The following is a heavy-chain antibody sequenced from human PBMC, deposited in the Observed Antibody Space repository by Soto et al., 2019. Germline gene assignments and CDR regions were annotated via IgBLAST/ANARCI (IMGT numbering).Heavy chain of an antibody. J-gene: IGHJ4*02. Sequence: GGSLRLSCAASGFTVSSNYMSWVRQAPGKGLEWVSVIYRGGSTNYADSVKGRFTISRDNSKNTLYLQMNSLRAEDTAVYYCARIQGRVGYCSSTSCHVDYWGQGTLVTVSS. V-gene: IGHV3-66*01. CDR1: GFTVSSNY. CDR3: ARIQGRVGYCSSTSCHVDY. CDR2: IYRGGST. D-gene: IGHD2-2*01.